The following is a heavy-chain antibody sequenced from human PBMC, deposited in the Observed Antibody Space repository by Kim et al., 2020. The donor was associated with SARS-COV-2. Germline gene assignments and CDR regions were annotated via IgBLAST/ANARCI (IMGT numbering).Heavy chain of an antibody. CDR3: AKDDYGDYYYYGMDV. CDR2: IWYDGSNK. D-gene: IGHD4-17*01. J-gene: IGHJ6*02. V-gene: IGHV3-33*06. Sequence: GGSLRLSCAASGFTFSSYAMHWVRQAPGKGLEWVAVIWYDGSNKYYADSVKGRFTISRDNSKNTLYLQMNSLRAEDTAVYYCAKDDYGDYYYYGMDVWGQGTTVTVSS. CDR1: GFTFSSYA.